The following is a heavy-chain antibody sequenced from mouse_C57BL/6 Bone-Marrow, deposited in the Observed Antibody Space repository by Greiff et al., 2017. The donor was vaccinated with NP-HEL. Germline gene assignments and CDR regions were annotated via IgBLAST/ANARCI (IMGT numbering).Heavy chain of an antibody. CDR3: ARMGEFAY. CDR2: INPNNGGT. Sequence: VQLQQPGAELVKPGASVKLSCKASGYTFTSYWMHWVKQRPGQGLEWIGDINPNNGGTSYNQKFKGKATLTVDKSSSTAYMELRSLTSEDSAVYYCARMGEFAYWGQGTLVTVSA. V-gene: IGHV1-53*01. J-gene: IGHJ3*01. CDR1: GYTFTSYW.